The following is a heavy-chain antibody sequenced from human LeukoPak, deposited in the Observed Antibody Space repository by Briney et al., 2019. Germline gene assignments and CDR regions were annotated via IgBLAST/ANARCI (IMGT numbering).Heavy chain of an antibody. CDR2: IYYSGST. D-gene: IGHD3-16*02. V-gene: IGHV4-39*01. CDR3: ARRRYRNWFDP. J-gene: IGHJ5*02. CDR1: GRSISSSSYY. Sequence: SETLSLTCTVSGRSISSSSYYWGWIRQPPGKGLEWIGSIYYSGSTYYNPPLKSRGTISVDTSKTQSSLKLSSVTAEDTAVYYCARRRYRNWFDPWGQGTLVTVSS.